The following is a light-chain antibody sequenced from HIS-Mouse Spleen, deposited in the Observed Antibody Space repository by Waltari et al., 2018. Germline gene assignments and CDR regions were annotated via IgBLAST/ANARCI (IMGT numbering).Light chain of an antibody. J-gene: IGLJ1*01. CDR2: YDD. V-gene: IGLV1-36*01. Sequence: QSVLTQPPSVSEAPRPRVTISCSGSSPNIGNNPVNWYQQLPGKAPKLLIYYDDLLPSGVSDRFSGSKSGTSASLAISGLQSEDEADYYCAAWDDRLNGYVFGTGTKVTVL. CDR3: AAWDDRLNGYV. CDR1: SPNIGNNP.